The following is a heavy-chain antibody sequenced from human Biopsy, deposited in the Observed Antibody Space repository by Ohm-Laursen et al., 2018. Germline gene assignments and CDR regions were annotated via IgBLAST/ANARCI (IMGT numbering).Heavy chain of an antibody. CDR1: GFTFSSYG. Sequence: SLRLSCAASGFTFSSYGMSWVRQAPGKGLEWVSVLSGSGGTTYYADSVKGRFTISRDNSKNTLYLQMNSLTAEDTAVYYCAKPFHGSSFLYDYWGQGTLVTVSS. V-gene: IGHV3-23*01. J-gene: IGHJ4*02. CDR3: AKPFHGSSFLYDY. D-gene: IGHD2-15*01. CDR2: LSGSGGTT.